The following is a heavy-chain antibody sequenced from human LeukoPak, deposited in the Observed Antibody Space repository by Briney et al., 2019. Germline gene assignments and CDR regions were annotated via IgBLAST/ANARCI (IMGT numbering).Heavy chain of an antibody. CDR3: ARVSYTGTYTYDS. CDR1: GYTFTGYY. J-gene: IGHJ4*02. D-gene: IGHD1-26*01. CDR2: INPNSGGT. Sequence: ASVKVSCKPSGYTFTGYYIHWVRQAPGLGLEWMGWINPNSGGTNYAQKFQGRVTMTRDTSISAAYMELDDTAMYYRARVSYTGTYTYDSWGKGTLVTVSS. V-gene: IGHV1-2*02.